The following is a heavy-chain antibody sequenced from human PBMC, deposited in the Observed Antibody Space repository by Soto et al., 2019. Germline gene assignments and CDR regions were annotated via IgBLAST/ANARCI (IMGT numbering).Heavy chain of an antibody. J-gene: IGHJ6*02. Sequence: QVQLVQSGAEVKKPGASVKVSCKASGYTFTSYGIIWVRQAPGQGLEWMGWISAYNGNTNYAQKLQGRVTMTTDTTTSTAYMELRSLRSDDTAVYYCARGLGDPDIYYYYYYGMDVWGQGTTVTVSS. CDR3: ARGLGDPDIYYYYYYGMDV. V-gene: IGHV1-18*01. D-gene: IGHD4-17*01. CDR2: ISAYNGNT. CDR1: GYTFTSYG.